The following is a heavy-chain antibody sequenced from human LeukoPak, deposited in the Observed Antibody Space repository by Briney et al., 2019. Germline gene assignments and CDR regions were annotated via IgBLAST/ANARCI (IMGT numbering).Heavy chain of an antibody. V-gene: IGHV1-2*02. CDR2: INPNSGGT. D-gene: IGHD3-10*01. J-gene: IGHJ4*02. CDR1: GYTFTGYY. Sequence: ASVKVSCKASGYTFTGYYMHWVRQAPGQGLEWMGWINPNSGGTNYAQKFQGRVTMTRETSISTAYMELSRLRSDGTAEYYCASRGPKAHGFGGTYFDYWGQGTLVTVSS. CDR3: ASRGPKAHGFGGTYFDY.